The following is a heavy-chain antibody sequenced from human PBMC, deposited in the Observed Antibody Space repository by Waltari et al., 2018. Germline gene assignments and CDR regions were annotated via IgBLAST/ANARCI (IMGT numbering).Heavy chain of an antibody. CDR3: ARHTRRSFSVWFDA. D-gene: IGHD2-15*01. V-gene: IGHV4-34*02. CDR1: GDSFSGYY. CDR2: INLGGST. Sequence: QVRLQEWGAGLLKPSQTLSLTCAVSGDSFSGYYYNWIRQPPGKGLEWIGRINLGGSTTYNPSLNSRVTISIDTSKNQFSLVLTSLTAADTAFYYCARHTRRSFSVWFDAWGQGALVTVSS. J-gene: IGHJ5*02.